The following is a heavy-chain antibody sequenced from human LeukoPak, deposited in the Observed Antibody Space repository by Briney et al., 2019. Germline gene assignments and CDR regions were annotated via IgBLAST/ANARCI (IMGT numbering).Heavy chain of an antibody. Sequence: PSQTLSLTCTVSGGSISSGGYCWSWIRQHPGKGLEGIGYIHYSGSTYYNPSLKSRVTISVDTSKNQFSLKLSSVTAADTAVYHSARDGIEARVDYWGQGTLVTVSS. D-gene: IGHD6-6*01. J-gene: IGHJ4*02. CDR1: GGSISSGGYC. CDR2: IHYSGST. V-gene: IGHV4-31*03. CDR3: ARDGIEARVDY.